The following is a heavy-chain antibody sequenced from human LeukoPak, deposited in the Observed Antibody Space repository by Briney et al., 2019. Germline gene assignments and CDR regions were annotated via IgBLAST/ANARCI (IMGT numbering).Heavy chain of an antibody. Sequence: PSETLSLTCTVSGGSISSSSYYWGWIRQPPGKGLEWIGSIYYSGSTYYNPSLKSRVTISVDTSKNQFSLKLSSVTAADTAVYYCARHTNWYYFDYWGQGTLVTVSS. CDR3: ARHTNWYYFDY. V-gene: IGHV4-39*01. D-gene: IGHD1-1*01. CDR1: GGSISSSSYY. CDR2: IYYSGST. J-gene: IGHJ4*02.